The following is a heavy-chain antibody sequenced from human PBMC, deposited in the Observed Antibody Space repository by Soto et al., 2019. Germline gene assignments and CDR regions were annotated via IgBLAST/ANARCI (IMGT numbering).Heavy chain of an antibody. CDR1: GFTFSNYA. CDR2: IWYDGSDK. CDR3: ARDSGGDYHNYYMDV. D-gene: IGHD4-17*01. J-gene: IGHJ6*03. Sequence: QMQLVESGGGVVQPGTSLRLSCAASGFTFSNYAMHWVRQAPGKGLEWVTIIWYDGSDKNYGDSVKGRFTISRDNSKNTLYLQMNSLRVEDTAVYYWARDSGGDYHNYYMDVWGKGTTVTVSS. V-gene: IGHV3-33*01.